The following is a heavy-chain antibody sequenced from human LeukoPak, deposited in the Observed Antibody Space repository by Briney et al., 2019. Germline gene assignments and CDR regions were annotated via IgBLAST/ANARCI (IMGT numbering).Heavy chain of an antibody. D-gene: IGHD1-1*01. V-gene: IGHV3-15*01. Sequence: GGSLRLSCAASGFTFSNAWMSWVRQAPGKGLEWVGRIKSKTDGGTTNYAAPVKGRFTISRDDSKNTLYLQMNSLKTEDTAVYYCTTALERRGGYYGMDVWGKGTTVTVSS. J-gene: IGHJ6*04. CDR1: GFTFSNAW. CDR2: IKSKTDGGTT. CDR3: TTALERRGGYYGMDV.